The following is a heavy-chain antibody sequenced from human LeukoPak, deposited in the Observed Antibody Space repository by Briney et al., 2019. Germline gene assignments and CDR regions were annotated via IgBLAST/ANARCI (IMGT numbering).Heavy chain of an antibody. CDR2: ISWDGGST. CDR3: ATTPGYSSSSGSPGY. V-gene: IGHV3-43*01. Sequence: GGSLRLSCAASGFTFDDYTMHWVRQAPGKGLEWVSLISWDGGSTYYADSVKGRFTISRDNSKNSLYLQMNSLRTEDTALYYCATTPGYSSSSGSPGYWGQGTLVTVSS. J-gene: IGHJ4*02. CDR1: GFTFDDYT. D-gene: IGHD6-6*01.